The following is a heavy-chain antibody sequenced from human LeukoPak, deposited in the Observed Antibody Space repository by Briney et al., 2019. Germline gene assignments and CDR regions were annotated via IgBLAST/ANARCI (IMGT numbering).Heavy chain of an antibody. CDR2: IYYSGST. V-gene: IGHV4-59*01. Sequence: PSESLSLTCTVSGGSISTYYWSWIRQPPGKGLEWIGYIYYSGSTNYNPSLKSRVTMSVDTSKNQFSLKLRSVTAADTAIYYCARDAPNSSHFDCWGHGILVSVSS. CDR1: GGSISTYY. CDR3: ARDAPNSSHFDC. J-gene: IGHJ4*01. D-gene: IGHD6-19*01.